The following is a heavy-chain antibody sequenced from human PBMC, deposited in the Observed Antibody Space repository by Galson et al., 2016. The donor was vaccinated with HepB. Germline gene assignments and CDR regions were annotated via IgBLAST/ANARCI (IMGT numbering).Heavy chain of an antibody. CDR1: GFTFSSYA. Sequence: SLRLSCASSGFTFSSYAMTWVRQAPGKGLEWVSAISGSAGRTFYADSVKGRFTISRANSKNTLYLQMDGLRAEDSALYYCAKAQGSMVRDYYYGLDVWGQGTTVTVSS. V-gene: IGHV3-23*01. CDR2: ISGSAGRT. CDR3: AKAQGSMVRDYYYGLDV. J-gene: IGHJ6*02. D-gene: IGHD3-10*01.